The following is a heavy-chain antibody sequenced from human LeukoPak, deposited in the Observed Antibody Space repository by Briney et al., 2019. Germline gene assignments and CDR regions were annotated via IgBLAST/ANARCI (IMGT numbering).Heavy chain of an antibody. J-gene: IGHJ4*02. V-gene: IGHV1-18*04. CDR1: GYTLTDHY. D-gene: IGHD2-2*01. CDR3: ARDRLPNEDIVVVPTE. CDR2: ISAYNGNT. Sequence: GASVKVSCKASGYTLTDHYMHWLRRAPGQGLEWMGWISAYNGNTNYAQKLQGRVTMTTDTSTSTAYMELRSLRSDDTAVYYCARDRLPNEDIVVVPTEWGQGTLVTVSS.